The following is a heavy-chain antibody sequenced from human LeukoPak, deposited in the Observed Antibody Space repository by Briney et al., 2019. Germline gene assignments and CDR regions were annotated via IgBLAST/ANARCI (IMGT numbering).Heavy chain of an antibody. CDR1: GYSISSGYY. J-gene: IGHJ4*02. CDR3: AGGLAYCSSTSCLDY. CDR2: IYHSGST. D-gene: IGHD2-2*01. V-gene: IGHV4-38-2*01. Sequence: PSETLSLTCAVSGYSISSGYYWGWIRQPPGKGLEWIGSIYHSGSTYYNPSLKSRVTISVDTSKNQFSLKLSSVTAADTAVYYCAGGLAYCSSTSCLDYWGQGTLVTVSS.